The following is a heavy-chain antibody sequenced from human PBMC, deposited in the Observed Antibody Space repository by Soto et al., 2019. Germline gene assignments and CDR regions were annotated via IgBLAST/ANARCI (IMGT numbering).Heavy chain of an antibody. J-gene: IGHJ6*02. CDR3: ARVGVDTTVVDGGYYYYGMDV. CDR2: ISSDGSST. V-gene: IGHV3-74*01. D-gene: IGHD5-18*01. CDR1: GFTFSSHW. Sequence: PGGSLRLSCAASGFTFSSHWMHWVRQGPGKGLVWVSRISSDGSSTKHADSVKGRFIISRDNAKNTLYLQMNSLSVEDTAIYYCARVGVDTTVVDGGYYYYGMDVWGQGTTVTVYS.